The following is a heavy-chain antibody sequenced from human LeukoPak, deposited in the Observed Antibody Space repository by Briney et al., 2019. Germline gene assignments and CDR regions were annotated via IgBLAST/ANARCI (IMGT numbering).Heavy chain of an antibody. CDR3: VRDHMGSFIVVVPAAHSFLDY. Sequence: GGSLRLSCAASGFTFSSYAMHWVRQAPGKGLEWVAVISYDGSNKYYADSVKGRFTISRDNSKNTLYLQMNSLRAEDTAVYYCVRDHMGSFIVVVPAAHSFLDYWGQGTLVTVSS. CDR1: GFTFSSYA. D-gene: IGHD2-2*01. J-gene: IGHJ4*02. V-gene: IGHV3-30-3*01. CDR2: ISYDGSNK.